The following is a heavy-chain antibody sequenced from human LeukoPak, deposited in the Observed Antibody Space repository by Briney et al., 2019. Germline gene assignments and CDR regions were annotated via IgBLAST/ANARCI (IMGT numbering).Heavy chain of an antibody. J-gene: IGHJ6*03. CDR3: ARSRYGSTSTNYYMDV. Sequence: GGSLRLSCAASGFTFSSYSVNWVRQAPGKGLEWVSYISSSSSTIYYVESVKGRFTISRDNAKNSLYLQMNSLRAEDTAVYYCARSRYGSTSTNYYMDVWGKGTTVTVSS. CDR2: ISSSSSTI. V-gene: IGHV3-48*01. D-gene: IGHD2-2*01. CDR1: GFTFSSYS.